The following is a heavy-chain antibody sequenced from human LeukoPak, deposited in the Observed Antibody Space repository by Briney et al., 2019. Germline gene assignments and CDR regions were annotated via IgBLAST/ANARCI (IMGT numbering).Heavy chain of an antibody. CDR3: ARYDSRGSASTKFDY. D-gene: IGHD3-3*01. V-gene: IGHV4-38-2*01. Sequence: SETLSLTCAVSGYSLWKNYYWGWIRQSPGKGLEWIGRIYGRASTSYNPSLMNRVTMSVDTSKNHFSLQLTSVTAADTAVYYCARYDSRGSASTKFDYWGPGIQVTVSS. CDR1: GYSLWKNYY. CDR2: IYGRAST. J-gene: IGHJ4*02.